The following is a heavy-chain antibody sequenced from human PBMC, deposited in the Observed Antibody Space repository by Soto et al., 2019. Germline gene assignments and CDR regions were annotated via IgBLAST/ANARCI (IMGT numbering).Heavy chain of an antibody. CDR1: GDSITNYY. Sequence: PSETLSLTCSVSGDSITNYYWNWIRQPPGKGLEWIGNIYHSGSTNYNPSLKSRVALSVDTSKNQVSLRLRSVTAADAAVYYCARGPYCCSPTTCSYNWFDPWGRGTLVTVSS. V-gene: IGHV4-59*01. CDR3: ARGPYCCSPTTCSYNWFDP. D-gene: IGHD2-2*01. CDR2: IYHSGST. J-gene: IGHJ5*02.